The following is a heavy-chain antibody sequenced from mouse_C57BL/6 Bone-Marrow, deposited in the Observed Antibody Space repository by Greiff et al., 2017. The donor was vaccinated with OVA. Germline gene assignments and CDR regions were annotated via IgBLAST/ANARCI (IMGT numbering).Heavy chain of an antibody. Sequence: VQLQESGPELVKPGASVKISCKASGYAFSSSWMNWVKQRPGKGLEWIGRIYPGDGDTNYNGKFKGKATLTADKSSSTAYMQLSSLTSEDSAVDFCARPYGNHAMDYWGQGTSVTVSS. J-gene: IGHJ4*01. CDR3: ARPYGNHAMDY. CDR2: IYPGDGDT. CDR1: GYAFSSSW. V-gene: IGHV1-82*01. D-gene: IGHD2-1*01.